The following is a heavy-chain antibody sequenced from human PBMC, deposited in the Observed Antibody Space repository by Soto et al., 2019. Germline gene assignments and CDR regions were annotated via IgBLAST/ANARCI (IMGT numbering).Heavy chain of an antibody. Sequence: ASETLSLTCPVSGGSVSSGSYYWSWIRQPPGKGLEWIGYIYYSGSTNYNPSLKSRVTISVDTSKNQFSLKLSSVTAADTAVYYCARTKGHSSGWSHWGQGTLVTVSS. CDR3: ARTKGHSSGWSH. V-gene: IGHV4-61*01. CDR1: GGSVSSGSYY. CDR2: IYYSGST. J-gene: IGHJ4*02. D-gene: IGHD6-19*01.